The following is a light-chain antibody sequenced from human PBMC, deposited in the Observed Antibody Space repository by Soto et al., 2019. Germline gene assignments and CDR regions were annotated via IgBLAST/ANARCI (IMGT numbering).Light chain of an antibody. Sequence: DIQLTQSPSFLSASVGDRLTITCRASQDISTYLPWYQQNPGKAPKLLIYTASTLQSGVPSRFSGSGSGTEFTLTISSLQPEDFATYYCQQLHSFPPTFGQGTKVEIK. CDR2: TAS. V-gene: IGKV1-9*01. J-gene: IGKJ1*01. CDR3: QQLHSFPPT. CDR1: QDISTY.